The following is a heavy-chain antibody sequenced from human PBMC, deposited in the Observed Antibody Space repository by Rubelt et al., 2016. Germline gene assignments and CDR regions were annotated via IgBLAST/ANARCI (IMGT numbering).Heavy chain of an antibody. D-gene: IGHD3-10*01. J-gene: IGHJ4*02. Sequence: EMQLVQSGGGLVNPGGSLRLSCVASGFTFSTSGMTWIRQAPGKGLEWVSSISSTSGYIYYAESVKGRFTNSRDNAKKLLYLQSNDLRAEDTALFYCARLRGFTMVRGVFDFWGQGTLVTVSS. V-gene: IGHV3-21*01. CDR1: GFTFSTSG. CDR3: ARLRGFTMVRGVFDF. CDR2: ISSTSGYI.